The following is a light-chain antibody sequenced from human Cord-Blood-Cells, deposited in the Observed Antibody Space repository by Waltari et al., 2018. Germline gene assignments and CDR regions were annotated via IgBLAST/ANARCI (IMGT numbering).Light chain of an antibody. V-gene: IGKV1-33*01. J-gene: IGKJ3*01. CDR2: DAS. CDR3: QQYDNLPFT. Sequence: DIQMTQSPSSLSASVGDRVTITCQASQDISNYLNWYQQKPGKAPKLLIYDASNLETGVPARFSGSGSGTDFTFPIISLQPEDIATYYCQQYDNLPFTFGPGTKVDIK. CDR1: QDISNY.